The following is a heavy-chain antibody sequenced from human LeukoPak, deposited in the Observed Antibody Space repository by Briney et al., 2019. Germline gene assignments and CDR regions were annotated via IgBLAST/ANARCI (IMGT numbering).Heavy chain of an antibody. V-gene: IGHV3-66*01. CDR2: IYSGGST. D-gene: IGHD2-15*01. CDR3: VGDIVVVVAASPSSMDV. Sequence: GGSLRLSCAASGFTVSSNYMSWVRQAPGKELEWVSVIYSGGSTYYADSAKGRFTISRDNSKNTLYLQMNSLRAEDTAVYYCVGDIVVVVAASPSSMDVWGQGTTVTVSS. J-gene: IGHJ6*02. CDR1: GFTVSSNY.